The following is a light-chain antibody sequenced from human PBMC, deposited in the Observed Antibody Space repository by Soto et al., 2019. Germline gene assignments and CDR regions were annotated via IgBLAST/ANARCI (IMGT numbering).Light chain of an antibody. J-gene: IGLJ1*01. Sequence: QSVLTQPASVSGSPGQSITISCPGTSSDVGGYNYVSWYQQHPGKAPKLMSSEVSNRPSGVSNRLSGSKSGNTASRTISGLQAEDEADYYRSSRTSSNTYGFGTRTKVTVL. CDR1: SSDVGGYNY. CDR2: EVS. CDR3: SSRTSSNTYG. V-gene: IGLV2-14*01.